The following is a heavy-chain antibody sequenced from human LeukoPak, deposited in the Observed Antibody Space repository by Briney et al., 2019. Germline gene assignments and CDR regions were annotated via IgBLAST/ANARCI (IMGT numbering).Heavy chain of an antibody. CDR2: IYPSDSDT. Sequence: GESLKISCKGSGYRFTTYWIGWVRQMPGKDLEWMGIIYPSDSDTRYSPSFQGQVTISADKSISTAYLQWNSLKASDTAMYYRARLYGDADYWGQGTLVTVSS. CDR1: GYRFTTYW. V-gene: IGHV5-51*01. CDR3: ARLYGDADY. J-gene: IGHJ4*02. D-gene: IGHD4-17*01.